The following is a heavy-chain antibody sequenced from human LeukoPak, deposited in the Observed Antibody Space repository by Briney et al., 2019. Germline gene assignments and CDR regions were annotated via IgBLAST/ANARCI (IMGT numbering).Heavy chain of an antibody. J-gene: IGHJ4*02. V-gene: IGHV1-2*02. Sequence: ASVKVSCKASGYTFTDYCIHWVRQAPGQGVEGLGWINPIFGGTNYAQKFQGRVTMTTDTSISTAYMELSRLRSDDKAVYYCAPLTGVEHYFDSWGQGALVSVSS. D-gene: IGHD7-27*01. CDR2: INPIFGGT. CDR3: APLTGVEHYFDS. CDR1: GYTFTDYC.